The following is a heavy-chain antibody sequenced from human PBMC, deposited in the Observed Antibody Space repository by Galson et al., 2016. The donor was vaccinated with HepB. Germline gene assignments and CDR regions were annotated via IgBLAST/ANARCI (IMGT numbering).Heavy chain of an antibody. V-gene: IGHV1-18*01. Sequence: SVKVSCKASGYTFTNNGISWVRQAPGQGLEWMGWISAHSGNTNYAQKFQGRLTLTKDTSASTVYMELRSLRFDDTAMYYCARDYGDYADYWGQGTLVTVSS. D-gene: IGHD4-17*01. CDR1: GYTFTNNG. CDR2: ISAHSGNT. CDR3: ARDYGDYADY. J-gene: IGHJ4*02.